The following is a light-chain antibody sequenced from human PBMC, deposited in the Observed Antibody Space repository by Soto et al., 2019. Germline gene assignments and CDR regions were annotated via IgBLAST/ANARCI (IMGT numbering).Light chain of an antibody. Sequence: QSALTQPPSVSGAPGQRVTISCSGSSSNIGAGYDVHWYQQLPGTAPKLLIYGNSNRPSGVPDRFSGSKSGTSASLAITGLQAEDEADYYCQSHDSSLSAVVFGGGTKVTVL. CDR1: SSNIGAGYD. CDR3: QSHDSSLSAVV. J-gene: IGLJ2*01. V-gene: IGLV1-40*01. CDR2: GNS.